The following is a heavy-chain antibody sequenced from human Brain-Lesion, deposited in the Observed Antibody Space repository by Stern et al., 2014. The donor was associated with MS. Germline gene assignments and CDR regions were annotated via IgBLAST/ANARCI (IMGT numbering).Heavy chain of an antibody. CDR2: IFNSGST. J-gene: IGHJ6*02. D-gene: IGHD2-2*01. Sequence: QVQLVESGPGLVKPSQTLSLSCTVSGGSISSGGYYWSWIRQPAGKGLEWIGRIFNSGSTSYNPSLKSRVTLSIDTSKTQFSLRLNSMTAADTAVYYCARGRVVPGFQYYATDVWGQGTTVIVSS. V-gene: IGHV4-61*02. CDR1: GGSISSGGYY. CDR3: ARGRVVPGFQYYATDV.